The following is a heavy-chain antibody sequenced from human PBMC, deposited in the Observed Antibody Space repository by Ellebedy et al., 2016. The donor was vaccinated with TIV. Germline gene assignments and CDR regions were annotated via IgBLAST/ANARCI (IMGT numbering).Heavy chain of an antibody. CDR2: IIPIFHTA. CDR1: GGTFNKYA. J-gene: IGHJ4*02. D-gene: IGHD3-10*01. CDR3: ATYGSGTYASFDY. Sequence: ASVKVSCKASGGTFNKYAFTWVRQAPGQGLEWIGGIIPIFHTAHYAKKFQGRVTITADEFNSAAYMEVTTLRSDDTAVYYCATYGSGTYASFDYWGQGTLVTVSS. V-gene: IGHV1-69*13.